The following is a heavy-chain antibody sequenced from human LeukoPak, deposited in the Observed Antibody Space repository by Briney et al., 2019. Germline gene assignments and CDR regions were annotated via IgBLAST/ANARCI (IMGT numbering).Heavy chain of an antibody. V-gene: IGHV4-30-4*08. CDR2: IYYSGST. D-gene: IGHD3-16*02. CDR1: GGSISSGDYY. Sequence: PSETLSLTCTVSGGSISSGDYYWSWIRQPPGKGLEWIGHIYYSGSTYYNPSLKSRVTISVDTSKNQFSLKLSSVTAADTAVYYCATARDDYVWGSYLFDYWGQGTLVTVSS. CDR3: ATARDDYVWGSYLFDY. J-gene: IGHJ4*02.